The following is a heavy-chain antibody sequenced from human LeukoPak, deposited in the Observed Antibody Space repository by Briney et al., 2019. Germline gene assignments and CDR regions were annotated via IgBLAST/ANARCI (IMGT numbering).Heavy chain of an antibody. CDR3: ASSSGSYKTRIFDY. V-gene: IGHV4-59*01. Sequence: PSETLSLTCTVSGGSLSSYYWSWIRQPPGKGLEWIGYIYYSGSTDYNPSLKSRVTISVETSKNQFSLKLSSVTAADTAVYYCASSSGSYKTRIFDYWGQGTLVTVSS. CDR2: IYYSGST. CDR1: GGSLSSYY. D-gene: IGHD1-26*01. J-gene: IGHJ4*02.